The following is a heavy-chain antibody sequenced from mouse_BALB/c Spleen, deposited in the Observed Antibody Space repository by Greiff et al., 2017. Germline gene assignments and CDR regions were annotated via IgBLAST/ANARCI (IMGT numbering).Heavy chain of an antibody. CDR1: GYAFSSYW. D-gene: IGHD2-3*01. CDR2: IYPGDGDT. Sequence: VQRVESGAELVRPGSSVKISCKASGYAFSSYWMTWVKQRPGQGLEWIGQIYPGDGDTNYNEKFKGKATLTADKSSSTAYMQLSSLTSEDSAVYFCARWLLGYFDYWGQGTTLTVSS. J-gene: IGHJ2*01. CDR3: ARWLLGYFDY. V-gene: IGHV1-80*01.